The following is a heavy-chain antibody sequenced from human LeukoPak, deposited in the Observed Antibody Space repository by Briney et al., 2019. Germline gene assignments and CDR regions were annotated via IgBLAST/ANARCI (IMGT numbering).Heavy chain of an antibody. CDR2: INHNSGGT. J-gene: IGHJ6*03. D-gene: IGHD3-10*01. CDR1: GYTFTGYY. V-gene: IGHV1-2*02. Sequence: ASVKVSCKASGYTFTGYYTHWVRQAPGQGREWMGWINHNSGGTSYAHKFQGRVTMTRDTSISTAYMELSRLRSDDTAVYYCARGYGSGSYYTPPYYYYMDVWGKGTTVTVSS. CDR3: ARGYGSGSYYTPPYYYYMDV.